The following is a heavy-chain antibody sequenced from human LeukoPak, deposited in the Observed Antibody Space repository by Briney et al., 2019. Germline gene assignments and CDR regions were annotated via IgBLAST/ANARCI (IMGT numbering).Heavy chain of an antibody. V-gene: IGHV4-61*01. CDR3: ARALNDDFWSGTYNWFDP. D-gene: IGHD3-3*01. J-gene: IGHJ5*02. Sequence: PSETLSLTCSVSGGSVSSRSYYWSWIRQPPGKGLEWIGYIYYGGSTNYNPSLKSRVTISVDTSKNQFSLKLSSVTAADTAVYYCARALNDDFWSGTYNWFDPWGQGTLVTVSS. CDR1: GGSVSSRSYY. CDR2: IYYGGST.